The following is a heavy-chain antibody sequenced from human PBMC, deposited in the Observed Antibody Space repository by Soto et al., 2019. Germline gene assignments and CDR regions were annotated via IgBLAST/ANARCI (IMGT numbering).Heavy chain of an antibody. CDR2: IGGGGGST. Sequence: QPGGSLRLSCAASGFTFSSYAMNWVRQAPGEGLEWVSAIGGGGGSTSYADSVKGRFTISRDNSKNTLYLQMNSLRAEDTAVYYCAKATVTGEGYYYYYGMDVWGQGTTVTVSS. CDR1: GFTFSSYA. D-gene: IGHD3-10*01. V-gene: IGHV3-23*01. CDR3: AKATVTGEGYYYYYGMDV. J-gene: IGHJ6*02.